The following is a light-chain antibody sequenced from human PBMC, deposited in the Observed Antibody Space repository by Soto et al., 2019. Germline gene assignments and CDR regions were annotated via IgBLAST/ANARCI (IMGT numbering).Light chain of an antibody. J-gene: IGLJ2*01. CDR1: IGQSSYA. CDR2: LSSDGSH. CDR3: QTWDIGARVV. Sequence: QPVLTQSPTASASLGASVKLTCTLSIGQSSYAIAWHQQQPEKGPRYLMKLSSDGSHSKGDGIPDRFSGSSSGAERYLTISSLQSEDEADYYCQTWDIGARVVFGGGTKLTVL. V-gene: IGLV4-69*01.